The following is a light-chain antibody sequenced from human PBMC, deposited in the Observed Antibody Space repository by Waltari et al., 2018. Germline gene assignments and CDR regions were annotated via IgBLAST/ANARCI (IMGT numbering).Light chain of an antibody. J-gene: IGLJ1*01. CDR1: DSDVGAYDF. CDR3: SSYTTSSAPGV. V-gene: IGLV2-14*01. Sequence: QSALTQPASVSGSPGQSITIPCSGTDSDVGAYDFVSWYQQHPGKAPHLLIYEVSNRPSGLSNRFSASKSGNTASLTISGLQAEDEADYYCSSYTTSSAPGVFGTGTRVTVL. CDR2: EVS.